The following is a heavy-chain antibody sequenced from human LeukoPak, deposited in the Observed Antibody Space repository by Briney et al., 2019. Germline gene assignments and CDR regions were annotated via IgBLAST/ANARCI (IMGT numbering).Heavy chain of an antibody. Sequence: GGSLRLSCAASGFTFSDYEMGWIRQAPGKGLEWVSYISNSGSDIYYAESVKGRFTISRDNAENSLYLQMTSLRADDTAVYYCARGNYDYGWGNFRKGSFDNWGQGSLVTVSS. CDR1: GFTFSDYE. J-gene: IGHJ4*02. CDR2: ISNSGSDI. V-gene: IGHV3-11*01. CDR3: ARGNYDYGWGNFRKGSFDN. D-gene: IGHD3-16*01.